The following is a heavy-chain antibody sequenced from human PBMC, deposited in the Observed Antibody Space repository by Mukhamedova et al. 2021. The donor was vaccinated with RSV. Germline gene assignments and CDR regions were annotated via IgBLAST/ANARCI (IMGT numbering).Heavy chain of an antibody. CDR2: IYYSGST. J-gene: IGHJ6*02. Sequence: SWIRQPPGKGLEWIGYIYYSGSTNYNPSLKSRVTISVDTSKNQFSLKLSSVTAADTAVYYCAGIIGGYYYYGMDVWGQGTTGKVS. V-gene: IGHV4-59*01. CDR3: AGIIGGYYYYGMDV. D-gene: IGHD3-16*01.